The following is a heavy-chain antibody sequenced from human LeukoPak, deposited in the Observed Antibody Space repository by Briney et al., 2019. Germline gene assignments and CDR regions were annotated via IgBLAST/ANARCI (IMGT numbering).Heavy chain of an antibody. Sequence: GRSLRLSCAASGFTFSSYAMHWVRQAPGKGLEWVAVISYDGSNKYYADSVKGRFTISRDNSKNTLYLQMNSLRAEDTAVYYCARGRSSWYSDAFDIWGQGTMVTVSS. CDR2: ISYDGSNK. D-gene: IGHD6-13*01. V-gene: IGHV3-30-3*01. CDR1: GFTFSSYA. CDR3: ARGRSSWYSDAFDI. J-gene: IGHJ3*02.